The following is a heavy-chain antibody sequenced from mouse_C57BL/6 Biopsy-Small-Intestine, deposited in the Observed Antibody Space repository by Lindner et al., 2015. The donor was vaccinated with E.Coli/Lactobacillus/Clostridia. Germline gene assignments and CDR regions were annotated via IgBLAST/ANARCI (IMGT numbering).Heavy chain of an antibody. J-gene: IGHJ4*01. V-gene: IGHV1-81*01. D-gene: IGHD4-1*02. Sequence: SVKVSCKASGYTFTSYGISWVRQAPGRGLEWMGWISAYNGNTNYAQRFQGRVPMTTDTSTSTAYMELRSLRSDDTAVYYCARRGYCSGVTCSLYNWFDPWGQGTLVIVSS. CDR3: ARRGYCSGVTCSLYNWFDP. CDR1: GYTFTSYG. CDR2: ISAYNGNT.